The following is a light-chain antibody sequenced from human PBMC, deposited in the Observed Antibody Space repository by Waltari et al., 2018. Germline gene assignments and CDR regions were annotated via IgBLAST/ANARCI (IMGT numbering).Light chain of an antibody. CDR1: QSLGTN. CDR3: QQYNNWPLYT. V-gene: IGKV3-15*01. J-gene: IGKJ2*01. Sequence: ETVMTQSPATLSVSPGGRATLSCRASQSLGTNLAWYQQKPGQAPRLLSYGASSRATGVPARVSGSGSGTDFTLTISSLQSEDFVVYYCQQYNNWPLYTFGQGTKLEI. CDR2: GAS.